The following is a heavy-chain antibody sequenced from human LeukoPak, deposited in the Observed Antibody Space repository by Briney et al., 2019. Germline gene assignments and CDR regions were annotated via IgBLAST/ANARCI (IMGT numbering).Heavy chain of an antibody. CDR1: GGTFSSYA. CDR2: IIPIFGTA. D-gene: IGHD2-2*02. J-gene: IGHJ5*02. Sequence: ASVKVSCKASGGTFSSYAISWVRQAPGQGLEWMGGIIPIFGTANYAQKFQGRVTITTDESTSTAYMELSSLRSEDTAVYYCARVVSYCSSTSCYTNGGWLDPWGQGTLVTVSS. CDR3: ARVVSYCSSTSCYTNGGWLDP. V-gene: IGHV1-69*05.